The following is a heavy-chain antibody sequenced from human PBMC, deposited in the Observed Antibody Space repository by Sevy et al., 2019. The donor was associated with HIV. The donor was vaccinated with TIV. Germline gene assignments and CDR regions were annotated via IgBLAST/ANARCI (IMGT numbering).Heavy chain of an antibody. D-gene: IGHD5-18*01. CDR3: ARGGQFGYSYGRKNYYYYGMDV. V-gene: IGHV1-69*04. J-gene: IGHJ6*02. Sequence: ASVNVSCKASGGTFSSYAISWVRQAPGQGLEWMGRIIPILDIANYSQKFQGRVTITADKSTSTAYMELSSLRSEDTAVYYCARGGQFGYSYGRKNYYYYGMDVWGQGTTVTVSS. CDR1: GGTFSSYA. CDR2: IIPILDIA.